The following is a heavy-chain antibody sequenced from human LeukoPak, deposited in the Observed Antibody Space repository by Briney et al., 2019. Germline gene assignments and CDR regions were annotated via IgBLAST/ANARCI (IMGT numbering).Heavy chain of an antibody. CDR3: ARDQLYAFDI. J-gene: IGHJ3*02. Sequence: PSQTLSLTCTVSGGSISSGGYYWSWIRQYPGKGLEWIGYIYYSGNTYYSPSLKSRVTISVDTSKNQFSLKLSSVTAADTAVYYCARDQLYAFDIWGQGTMVTVSS. CDR1: GGSISSGGYY. D-gene: IGHD1-1*01. V-gene: IGHV4-31*03. CDR2: IYYSGNT.